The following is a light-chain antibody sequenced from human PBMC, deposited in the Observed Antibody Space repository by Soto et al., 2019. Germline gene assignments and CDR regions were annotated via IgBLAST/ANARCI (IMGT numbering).Light chain of an antibody. J-gene: IGLJ3*02. CDR2: YDR. CDR1: NIRSKS. Sequence: SYELTQPPSVSVAPGETASVTGGGNNIRSKSVHWYQQKPGQAPVLVIYYDRERPSGIPERFSGSNSGNTATLTISRVVAGDEADYFCQVWDTSSDHVVFGRGTKLTVL. CDR3: QVWDTSSDHVV. V-gene: IGLV3-21*04.